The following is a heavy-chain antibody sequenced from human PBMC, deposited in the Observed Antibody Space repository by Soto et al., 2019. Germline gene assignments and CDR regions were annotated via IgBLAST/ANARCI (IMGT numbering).Heavy chain of an antibody. V-gene: IGHV4-39*01. CDR2: IYYSGST. CDR1: GFSISSSSYY. CDR3: ATHYGATNWFDP. Sequence: SETLSLTCTVSGFSISSSSYYWGWIRQPPGKGLEWIGSIYYSGSTYYNPSLKSRVTISVDTSKNQFSLKLSSVTAADTAVYYCATHYGATNWFDPWGQGTLVTVSS. D-gene: IGHD4-17*01. J-gene: IGHJ5*02.